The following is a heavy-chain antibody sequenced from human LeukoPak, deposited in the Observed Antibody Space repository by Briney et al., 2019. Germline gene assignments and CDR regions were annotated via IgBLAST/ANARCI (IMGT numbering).Heavy chain of an antibody. J-gene: IGHJ4*02. CDR3: AKMRGVFSSSWYPLDY. V-gene: IGHV3-23*01. D-gene: IGHD6-13*01. CDR1: GFTFSSYA. Sequence: GGSLRLSCAASGFTFSSYAMSWVRQAPGKGLEWVSGIPGSGDGTYYADSVKGRFTISRDNSKRTLYLQMNSLRAEDTALYYCAKMRGVFSSSWYPLDYWGQGTLVTVSS. CDR2: IPGSGDGT.